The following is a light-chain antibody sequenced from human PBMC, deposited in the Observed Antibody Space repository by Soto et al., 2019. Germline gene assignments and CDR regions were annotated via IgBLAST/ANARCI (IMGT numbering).Light chain of an antibody. CDR1: QTVTNTY. CDR3: QQYGTLPPT. V-gene: IGKV3-20*01. Sequence: EIVLTQSPGTLSLSPGERATLSCRASQTVTNTYLAWYQQKSGQAPKFLIYGASNRATGIPDRFSGSGSGTDFILTISRLEPEDFAVYYCQQYGTLPPTFGGGTKVEI. CDR2: GAS. J-gene: IGKJ4*01.